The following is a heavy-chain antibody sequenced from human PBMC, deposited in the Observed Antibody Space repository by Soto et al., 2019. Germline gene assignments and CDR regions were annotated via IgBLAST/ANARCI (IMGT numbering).Heavy chain of an antibody. CDR1: GGSFSGYY. CDR3: ARGEKRINGPYDY. CDR2: INHSGST. J-gene: IGHJ4*02. D-gene: IGHD2-8*01. Sequence: SETLSLTCAVYGGSFSGYYWSWIRQPPGKGLEWIGEINHSGSTNYNPSLKSRVTISVDTSKNQFSLKLSSVTAADTAVYYCARGEKRINGPYDYWGQGTLVTVSS. V-gene: IGHV4-34*01.